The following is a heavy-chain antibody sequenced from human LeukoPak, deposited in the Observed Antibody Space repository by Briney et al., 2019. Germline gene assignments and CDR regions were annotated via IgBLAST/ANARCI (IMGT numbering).Heavy chain of an antibody. V-gene: IGHV3-43D*04. Sequence: GGSLRLSCAASGFTFEDYAMHWVRHAPGKGLEWVSLISWGGGNTYYAGSVKGRFIISRDNSKTSLYLQMNSLRAEDTALYYCAKDRSIAAEGTGYFDHWGQGTLVTVSS. CDR3: AKDRSIAAEGTGYFDH. CDR1: GFTFEDYA. CDR2: ISWGGGNT. D-gene: IGHD6-13*01. J-gene: IGHJ4*02.